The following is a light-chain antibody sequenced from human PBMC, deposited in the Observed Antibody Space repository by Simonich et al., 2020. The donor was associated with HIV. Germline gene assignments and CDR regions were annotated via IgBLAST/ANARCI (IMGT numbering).Light chain of an antibody. CDR3: QQYSNWPLT. CDR1: ESISSN. CDR2: GAS. Sequence: EIVMTQSPATLSVSPGERPTLSCRASESISSNFAWYQQKPGHAPMLLIHGASTRATGIPARCSGSGSGTEFTITISSLQSEDFAVYYCQQYSNWPLTFGGGTKVEIK. J-gene: IGKJ4*01. V-gene: IGKV3D-15*01.